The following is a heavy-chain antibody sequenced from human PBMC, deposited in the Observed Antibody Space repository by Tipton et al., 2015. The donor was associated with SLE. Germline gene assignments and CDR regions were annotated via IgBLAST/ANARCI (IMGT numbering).Heavy chain of an antibody. CDR2: IWYDGSNK. Sequence: SLRLSCAASGFTFSSYGMHWVRQAPGKGLEWVAVIWYDGSNKYYADSVKGRFTISRDSSKNTLYLQMNSLRAEDTAVYYCATMCSSTSCLWGFDYWGQGTLVTVSS. V-gene: IGHV3-33*01. CDR3: ATMCSSTSCLWGFDY. J-gene: IGHJ4*02. CDR1: GFTFSSYG. D-gene: IGHD2-2*01.